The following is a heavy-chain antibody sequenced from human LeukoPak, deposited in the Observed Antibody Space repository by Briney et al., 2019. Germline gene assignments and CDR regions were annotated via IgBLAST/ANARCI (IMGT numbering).Heavy chain of an antibody. CDR1: GFTFSDYY. D-gene: IGHD1-26*01. CDR3: AREFDMRVGATTYFDY. Sequence: GGSLRLSCAASGFTFSDYYMSWIRQAPGKGLEWVSYISSSGSTIYYADSVRGRFTISGDNDKNSLYMQMHRLTAEDTAVYYCAREFDMRVGATTYFDYWGQGTLVTVSS. CDR2: ISSSGSTI. J-gene: IGHJ4*02. V-gene: IGHV3-11*01.